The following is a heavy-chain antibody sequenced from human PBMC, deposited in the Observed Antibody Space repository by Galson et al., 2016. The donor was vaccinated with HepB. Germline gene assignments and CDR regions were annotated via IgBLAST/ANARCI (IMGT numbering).Heavy chain of an antibody. V-gene: IGHV3-30*03. CDR1: GFTFSSYG. J-gene: IGHJ6*03. Sequence: SLRLSCAAFGFTFSSYGMNWVRQAPGKGLEWVAVISYDGSQKYYADSAKGRFTISRDNSKNTLYLQMNSLRAEDTAVYYCVRDLYAVVPGTFVGDYFYYMDVWGKGTTVTV. CDR2: ISYDGSQK. CDR3: VRDLYAVVPGTFVGDYFYYMDV. D-gene: IGHD2-15*01.